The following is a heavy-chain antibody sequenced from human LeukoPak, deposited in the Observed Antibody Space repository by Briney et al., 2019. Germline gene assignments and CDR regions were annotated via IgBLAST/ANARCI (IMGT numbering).Heavy chain of an antibody. V-gene: IGHV4-59*01. CDR3: ARSPDYYYSSGYYDLFDY. Sequence: SETLSLTCTVSGGSISSYYWSWIRQPPGKGLEWIGYIYYSGSTNYNPSLKSRVTISVDTSKNQFSLKLSSVTAADTAVYYCARSPDYYYSSGYYDLFDYWGQGTLVTVSS. D-gene: IGHD3-22*01. CDR2: IYYSGST. J-gene: IGHJ4*02. CDR1: GGSISSYY.